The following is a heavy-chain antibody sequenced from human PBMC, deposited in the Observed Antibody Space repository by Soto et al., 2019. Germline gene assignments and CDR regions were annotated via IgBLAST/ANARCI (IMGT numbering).Heavy chain of an antibody. CDR2: ISAYNGNT. D-gene: IGHD6-19*01. Sequence: AAVKVSCKASGYTFTSYGISCVRQAPGQGIEWMGWISAYNGNTNYAQKLQGRVTMTTDTSTSTAYMELRSLRSDDTAVYYCARDVAVAGTDPWDYWGQGTLVTVSS. J-gene: IGHJ4*02. V-gene: IGHV1-18*04. CDR3: ARDVAVAGTDPWDY. CDR1: GYTFTSYG.